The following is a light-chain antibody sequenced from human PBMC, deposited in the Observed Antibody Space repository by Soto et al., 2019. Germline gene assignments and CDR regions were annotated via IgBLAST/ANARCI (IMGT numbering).Light chain of an antibody. CDR3: QQSNNWPYT. CDR1: QSISDN. J-gene: IGKJ2*01. Sequence: EIVMTQSPATLSVSPGERVTLSCRDSQSISDNLAWYQQKPGQAPRLLIYGASTRATTTPARFSGSGSGTEFTLTISSLQSEDFAVYFCQQSNNWPYTFGLGTKLDIK. V-gene: IGKV3-15*01. CDR2: GAS.